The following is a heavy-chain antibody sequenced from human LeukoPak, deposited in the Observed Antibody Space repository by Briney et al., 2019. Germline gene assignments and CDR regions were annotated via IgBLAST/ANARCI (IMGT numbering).Heavy chain of an antibody. Sequence: GASVKVSCKASGYTFTGYYIHWVRQAPGQGLEWMGWINPNSGGTNYAQKFQGRVTMTRDTSISTAYMELSRLTSDDTAVYYCARPPRNYVNWFDPWGQGTLVTVSS. J-gene: IGHJ5*02. V-gene: IGHV1-2*02. CDR3: ARPPRNYVNWFDP. CDR2: INPNSGGT. CDR1: GYTFTGYY. D-gene: IGHD1-7*01.